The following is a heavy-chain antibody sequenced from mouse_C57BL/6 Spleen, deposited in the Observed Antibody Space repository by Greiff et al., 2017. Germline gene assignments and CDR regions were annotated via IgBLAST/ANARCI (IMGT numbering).Heavy chain of an antibody. Sequence: EVQGVESGGGLVKPGGSLKLSCAASGFTFRSYAMSWVRQTPEKRLEWVATISDGGSYTYYPDKGKGRFTISRDNAKNNLYLQMSHLKSEDTAMYYCARDQFITTVVAFDYWGQGTTLTVSS. J-gene: IGHJ2*01. CDR3: ARDQFITTVVAFDY. CDR1: GFTFRSYA. CDR2: ISDGGSYT. D-gene: IGHD1-1*01. V-gene: IGHV5-4*01.